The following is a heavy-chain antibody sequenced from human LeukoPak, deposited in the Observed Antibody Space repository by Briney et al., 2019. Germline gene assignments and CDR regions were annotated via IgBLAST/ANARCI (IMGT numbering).Heavy chain of an antibody. CDR2: IYYSGST. D-gene: IGHD3-10*01. CDR3: AVLWFGGDY. Sequence: SETLSLTCTVSGGSISSSSYYWGWIRQPPGKGLEWIGSIYYSGSTYYNPSLKSRVTISVDTSKNQFSLKLSSATAADTAVYYCAVLWFGGDYWGQGTLVTVSS. V-gene: IGHV4-39*07. J-gene: IGHJ4*02. CDR1: GGSISSSSYY.